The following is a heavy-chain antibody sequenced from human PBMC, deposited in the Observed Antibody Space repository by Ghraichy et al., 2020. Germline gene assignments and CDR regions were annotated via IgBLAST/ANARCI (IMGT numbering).Heavy chain of an antibody. V-gene: IGHV3-48*03. CDR3: ASLPVFGNLGMGG. CDR1: GFTFSTLE. Sequence: GGSLRLSCVVSGFTFSTLEMNWVRQAPGRGLEWISYISTTGDIIYYADSVKGRFTISRDNRKKSLFLHLHSLRVDDTAVYYCASLPVFGNLGMGGLGQGPTVAVSS. CDR2: ISTTGDII. D-gene: IGHD4-23*01. J-gene: IGHJ6*02.